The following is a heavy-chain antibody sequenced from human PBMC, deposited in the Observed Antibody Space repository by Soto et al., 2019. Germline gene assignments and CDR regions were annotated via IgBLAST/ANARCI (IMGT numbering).Heavy chain of an antibody. J-gene: IGHJ5*02. Sequence: QVQLVQSGAEVKKPGASVKVSCKASGYTFTSYGISWVRQASGQGLEWMGWISAYNGNTKYAQKLQGRVTMTTDTSTSTAYMELRSLRSDDTAVYYCARDEAYKWNDGGWFDPWGQGPLVTVSS. CDR1: GYTFTSYG. D-gene: IGHD1-1*01. CDR3: ARDEAYKWNDGGWFDP. CDR2: ISAYNGNT. V-gene: IGHV1-18*01.